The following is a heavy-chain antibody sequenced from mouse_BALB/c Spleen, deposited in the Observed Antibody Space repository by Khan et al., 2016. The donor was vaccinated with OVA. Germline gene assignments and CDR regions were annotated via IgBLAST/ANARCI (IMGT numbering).Heavy chain of an antibody. J-gene: IGHJ4*01. V-gene: IGHV5-6*01. D-gene: IGHD2-1*01. CDR3: ARGYHGNDYFVMDY. CDR2: ISSGGRYT. CDR1: GFTFSSYG. Sequence: EVELVESGGDLVKPGGSLKVSCAASGFTFSSYGMSWVRQTPDKGLEWVATISSGGRYTYFPDSVKGRFTISRDNAKNTLYLQMSSLKSEDTAMYYCARGYHGNDYFVMDYWGQGTSVAVSS.